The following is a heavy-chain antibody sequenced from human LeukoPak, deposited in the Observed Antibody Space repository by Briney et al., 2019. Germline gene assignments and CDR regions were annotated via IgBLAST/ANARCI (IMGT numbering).Heavy chain of an antibody. V-gene: IGHV4-34*01. Sequence: SETLSLTCAVYGGSFSGYYWSWIRQPPGKGLEWIGEINHSGSTNYNPSLKSRVTISVDTSKNQFSLKLSSVTAADTAVYYCAKGGGWIQLWFRQLDYWGQGTLVTVPS. CDR1: GGSFSGYY. J-gene: IGHJ4*02. CDR3: AKGGGWIQLWFRQLDY. CDR2: INHSGST. D-gene: IGHD5-18*01.